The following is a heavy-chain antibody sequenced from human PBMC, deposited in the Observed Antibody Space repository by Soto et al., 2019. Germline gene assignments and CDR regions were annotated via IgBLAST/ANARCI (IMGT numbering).Heavy chain of an antibody. Sequence: QVQLVQSGAAVKKPGASVKVSCKPSDYTFTRSGISWVRQAPGQGLQWMGWISTYHGNTNYAQRLQGRVTMTTDTAXXTDYMELRSLRSDDTAVYYCARVIPGGHGYTTLDYWGQGTLVTVSS. J-gene: IGHJ4*02. D-gene: IGHD5-18*01. V-gene: IGHV1-18*01. CDR1: DYTFTRSG. CDR3: ARVIPGGHGYTTLDY. CDR2: ISTYHGNT.